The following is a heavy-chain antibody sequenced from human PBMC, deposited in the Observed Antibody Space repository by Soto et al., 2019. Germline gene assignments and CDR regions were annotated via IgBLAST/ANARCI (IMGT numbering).Heavy chain of an antibody. D-gene: IGHD4-17*01. V-gene: IGHV1-3*01. CDR1: GYTFTSYA. Sequence: ASVKVSCKASGYTFTSYAMHWVRQAPGQRLEWMGWINAGNGNTKYSQKFQGRVTITRDTSASTAYMELSSLRSEDTAVYYCAADVGGYIYGLARHRGPGTLVTVSS. J-gene: IGHJ4*02. CDR2: INAGNGNT. CDR3: AADVGGYIYGLARH.